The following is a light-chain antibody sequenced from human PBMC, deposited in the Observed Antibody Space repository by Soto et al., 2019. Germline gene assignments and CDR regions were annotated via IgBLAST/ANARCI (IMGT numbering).Light chain of an antibody. CDR1: SSDVGRYNY. V-gene: IGLV2-11*01. J-gene: IGLJ1*01. Sequence: QSVLTXPRSVSGSPGQSVTISCTETSSDVGRYNYVSWYQQHPGKAPKLIIYDVTKRPSGVPDRFSGSKSGNTASLTISGLQAEDEVDYYCCSYAGGYIFVFGTGTKVTVL. CDR2: DVT. CDR3: CSYAGGYIFV.